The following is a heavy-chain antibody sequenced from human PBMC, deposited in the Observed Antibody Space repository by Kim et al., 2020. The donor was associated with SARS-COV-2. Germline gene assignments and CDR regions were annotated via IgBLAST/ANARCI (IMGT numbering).Heavy chain of an antibody. J-gene: IGHJ4*02. CDR3: ARAISSTWLVIRHFDY. D-gene: IGHD6-19*01. Sequence: SETLSLTCTVSGGSISSGDYYWSWIRQPPGKGLEWIGYIYYSGSTYYNLSLKSRVTISVDTSKNQFSLKLSSVTAADTAVYYCARAISSTWLVIRHFDYWGQGTLVTVSS. CDR1: GGSISSGDYY. CDR2: IYYSGST. V-gene: IGHV4-30-4*01.